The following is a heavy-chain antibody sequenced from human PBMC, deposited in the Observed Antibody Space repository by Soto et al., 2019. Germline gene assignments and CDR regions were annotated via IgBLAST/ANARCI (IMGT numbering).Heavy chain of an antibody. Sequence: SETLSLTCTVSGGSISSYYWSWIRQPPGKGLEWIGYIYYSGSTNYNPSLKSRVTISVDTSKNQFSLKLSSVTAADTAVYYCARGEQLGPPYYYYMDVWGKGTTVTVSS. V-gene: IGHV4-59*01. CDR2: IYYSGST. D-gene: IGHD6-6*01. CDR3: ARGEQLGPPYYYYMDV. J-gene: IGHJ6*03. CDR1: GGSISSYY.